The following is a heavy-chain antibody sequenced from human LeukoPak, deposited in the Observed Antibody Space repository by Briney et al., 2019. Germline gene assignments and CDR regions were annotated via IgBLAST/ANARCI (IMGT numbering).Heavy chain of an antibody. J-gene: IGHJ6*03. D-gene: IGHD3-10*01. Sequence: SETLSLTCTVSSGSISNYDWSWIRQPAGKGLEWIGRIYTSGSTNYNPSLKSRVTMSVDTSKKQFSLKLSSVTAADTAVYYCARVTGLWFGDYYYMDVWGKGTTVTVSS. V-gene: IGHV4-4*07. CDR1: SGSISNYD. CDR3: ARVTGLWFGDYYYMDV. CDR2: IYTSGST.